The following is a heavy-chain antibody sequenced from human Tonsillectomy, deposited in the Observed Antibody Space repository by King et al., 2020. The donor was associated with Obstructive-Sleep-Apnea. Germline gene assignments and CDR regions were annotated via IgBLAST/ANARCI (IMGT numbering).Heavy chain of an antibody. CDR2: INHSGST. CDR1: GGSFSGYY. CDR3: AILRSLDY. J-gene: IGHJ4*02. V-gene: IGHV4-34*01. Sequence: VQLQQWGAGLLKPSETLSLTCAVYGGSFSGYYWSWIRQPPGKGLEWIGEINHSGSTNYNPSLKSRVTISVDTSKNQFSLKLSSVTAADTAVYYCAILRSLDYGGQGTLVTVSS. D-gene: IGHD4-17*01.